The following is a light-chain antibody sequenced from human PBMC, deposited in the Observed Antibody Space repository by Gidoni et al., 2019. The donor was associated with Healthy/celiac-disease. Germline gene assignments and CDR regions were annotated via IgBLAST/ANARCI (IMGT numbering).Light chain of an antibody. CDR2: AAS. V-gene: IGKV1-39*01. Sequence: DIQLTQSTSSLSASVGDRVTITCRASQSISSYLNWYQQKPGKAPKLLIYAASSLQSGVPSRFSGGGSGTDFTLTISSLQPEDFATYYCQQSYSTPYTFXXXTKLEIK. CDR1: QSISSY. J-gene: IGKJ2*01. CDR3: QQSYSTPYT.